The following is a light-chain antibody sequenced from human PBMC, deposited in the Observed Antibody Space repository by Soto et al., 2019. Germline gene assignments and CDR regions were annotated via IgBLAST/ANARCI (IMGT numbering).Light chain of an antibody. V-gene: IGKV1-9*01. CDR2: AVS. J-gene: IGKJ4*01. CDR3: QQLNSYRLT. CDR1: QGISSY. Sequence: DIQLTQSPSFLSASVGDRVTITCRASQGISSYFAWYQQKPGKAPMLLIYAVSTLQSGVPSRFSGSAAGTELTLTIRSLQPEDFATYYCQQLNSYRLTFGGGTKGEIK.